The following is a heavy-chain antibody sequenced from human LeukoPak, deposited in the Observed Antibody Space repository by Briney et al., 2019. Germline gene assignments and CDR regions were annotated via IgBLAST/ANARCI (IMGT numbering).Heavy chain of an antibody. Sequence: PGGSLRLSCAASEFTFNSDWMGWVRQAPGKGLEWVANIKRDESQRYYVDSLKGRFTISRDNAKNSLYLQMNSLRAEDTAIYYCATISRRNAFDVWGQGTMVTVSS. CDR1: EFTFNSDW. J-gene: IGHJ3*01. CDR3: ATISRRNAFDV. V-gene: IGHV3-7*01. CDR2: IKRDESQR.